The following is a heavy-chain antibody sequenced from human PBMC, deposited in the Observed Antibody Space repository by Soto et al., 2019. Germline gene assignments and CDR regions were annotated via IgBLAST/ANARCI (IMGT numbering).Heavy chain of an antibody. Sequence: EVQLVESGGAIVQPGGSLRLSCAASGFTFSSYWMHWVRQAPGKGLVWVSLVKNDGSGTSHADSVKGRFTISRDNAKNTLYLQMNSLRAEDTAVYYCARVGVTNACDVWGQGTIVTVSS. CDR3: ARVGVTNACDV. CDR1: GFTFSSYW. CDR2: VKNDGSGT. J-gene: IGHJ3*01. V-gene: IGHV3-74*01. D-gene: IGHD2-21*02.